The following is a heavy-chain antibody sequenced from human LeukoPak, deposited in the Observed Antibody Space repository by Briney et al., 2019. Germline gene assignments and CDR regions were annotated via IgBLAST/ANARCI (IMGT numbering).Heavy chain of an antibody. CDR1: GFTFSSYG. CDR3: AKGGGLYCSGGSCYSLYFGY. Sequence: PGRSLRLSCAASGFTFSSYGMHWVRQAPGKGLEWVAVISYDGSNKYYADSVKGRFTISRDNSKNTLYLQMNSLRAEDTAVYYCAKGGGLYCSGGSCYSLYFGYWGQGTPVTVSS. V-gene: IGHV3-30*18. CDR2: ISYDGSNK. D-gene: IGHD2-15*01. J-gene: IGHJ4*02.